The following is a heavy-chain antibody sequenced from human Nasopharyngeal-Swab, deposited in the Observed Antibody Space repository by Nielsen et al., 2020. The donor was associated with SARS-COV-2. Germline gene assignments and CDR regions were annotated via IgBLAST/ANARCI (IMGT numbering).Heavy chain of an antibody. J-gene: IGHJ4*02. Sequence: GESLNTSCAVSGFPFSTSAMSWVRQVPGKGLEWVSAISGRGGTFYADSVQGRFSISRDTSKNTLYLQMNSLRAEDTGIYYCAKDTGFDYWGQGTQVTVSS. CDR3: AKDTGFDY. CDR2: ISGRGGT. D-gene: IGHD2-8*02. CDR1: GFPFSTSA. V-gene: IGHV3-23*01.